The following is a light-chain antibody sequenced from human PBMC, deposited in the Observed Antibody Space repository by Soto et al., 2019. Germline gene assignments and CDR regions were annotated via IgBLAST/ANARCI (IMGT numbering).Light chain of an antibody. CDR3: VAWDNNHVV. Sequence: QSVLTQPPSVSAAPGQIITISCSGSSSNIGNNYVSWFQQLPGTAPKLLIYDNDKRPSGIPDRFSGSKSGTSATLGITGLQTGDEADYYCVAWDNNHVVFGGGTKVTVL. J-gene: IGLJ2*01. CDR2: DND. CDR1: SSNIGNNY. V-gene: IGLV1-51*01.